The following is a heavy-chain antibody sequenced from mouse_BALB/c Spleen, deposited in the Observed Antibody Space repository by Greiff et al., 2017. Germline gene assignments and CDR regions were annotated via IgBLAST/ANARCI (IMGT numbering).Heavy chain of an antibody. CDR3: ARDNPSYAMDY. J-gene: IGHJ4*01. CDR1: GFSLTSYG. V-gene: IGHV2-9*02. CDR2: IWAGGST. Sequence: VQLVESGPGLVAPSQSLSITCTVSGFSLTSYGVHWVRQPPGKGLEWLGVIWAGGSTNNNSALMSRLSISKDNSKSQVFLKMNSLQTDDTAMYYCARDNPSYAMDYWGQGTSVTVSS.